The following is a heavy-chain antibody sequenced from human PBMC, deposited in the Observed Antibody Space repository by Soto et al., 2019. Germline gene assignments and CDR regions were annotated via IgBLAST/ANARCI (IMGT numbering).Heavy chain of an antibody. J-gene: IGHJ6*02. D-gene: IGHD2-2*01. CDR2: IIPISGTA. Sequence: VQLVQSGAEVKKPGSSVKVSCKASGGTFSSYAISWVRQAPGQGIEWMGGIIPISGTANYAQKFQGRVTITADESTSTAYMELSSLRSEDTAVYYCARSQGCSTSLEIYYYYYYGMDVWGQGTTVTVSS. CDR1: GGTFSSYA. CDR3: ARSQGCSTSLEIYYYYYYGMDV. V-gene: IGHV1-69*01.